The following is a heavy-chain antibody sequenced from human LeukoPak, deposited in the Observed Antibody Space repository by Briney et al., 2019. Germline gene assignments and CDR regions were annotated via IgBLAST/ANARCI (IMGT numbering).Heavy chain of an antibody. J-gene: IGHJ4*02. CDR3: ARVGDILTGYFDY. V-gene: IGHV3-30-3*01. D-gene: IGHD3-9*01. Sequence: GGSLRLSCAASGFTFSSYAMHWVRQAPGKGLEWVAAISYDGSNKYYADSVKGRFTISRDNSKNTLYLQMNSLRAEDTAVYYCARVGDILTGYFDYWGQGTLVTVSS. CDR2: ISYDGSNK. CDR1: GFTFSSYA.